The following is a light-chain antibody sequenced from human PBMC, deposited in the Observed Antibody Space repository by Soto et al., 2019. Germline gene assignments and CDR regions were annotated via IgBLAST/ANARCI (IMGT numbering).Light chain of an antibody. CDR3: QQSYSPPPIT. CDR1: QSIANY. V-gene: IGKV1-39*01. Sequence: DIQMTQSPSSLSASVGDRVTITCRASQSIANYLNWYQQKPGTAPALLIYAASSLQSGVPSRFSGSGSGTDFTLTISSLQPEDFATYYCQQSYSPPPITFGQGTRLEIK. J-gene: IGKJ5*01. CDR2: AAS.